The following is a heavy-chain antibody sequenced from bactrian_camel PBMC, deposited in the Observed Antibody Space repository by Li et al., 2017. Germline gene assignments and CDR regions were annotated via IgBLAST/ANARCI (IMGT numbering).Heavy chain of an antibody. V-gene: IGHV3S31*01. CDR1: GFTFSSYA. J-gene: IGHJ6*01. Sequence: DVQLVESGGDLVPPGGSLRLTCAASGFTFSSYAMSWVRLAPGKGLEWVSTITSGGGTTDYAESVKGRFTISRDNAKNMLYLELKTLKTEDTAMYFCAKRGEKWLQLHFDTWGQGTQVTVS. D-gene: IGHD2*01. CDR3: AKRGEKWLQLHFDT. CDR2: ITSGGGTT.